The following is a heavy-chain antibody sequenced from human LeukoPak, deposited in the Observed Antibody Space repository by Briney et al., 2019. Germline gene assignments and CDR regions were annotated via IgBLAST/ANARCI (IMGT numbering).Heavy chain of an antibody. Sequence: GGSLRLSCAASGSTFRSYWMSWVRQAPGKGLEWVANKKEDGSEKYYVDSVKGRFTISRDNAKNSLYLQMDSLRAEDTAVYYCARVAGSKSIDSWGQGTLVTVSS. CDR3: ARVAGSKSIDS. D-gene: IGHD2-15*01. J-gene: IGHJ4*02. V-gene: IGHV3-7*05. CDR1: GSTFRSYW. CDR2: KKEDGSEK.